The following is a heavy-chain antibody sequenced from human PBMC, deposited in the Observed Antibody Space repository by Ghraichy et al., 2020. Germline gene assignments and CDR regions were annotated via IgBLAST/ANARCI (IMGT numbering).Heavy chain of an antibody. Sequence: SETLSLTCTVSGGSISSHCWSWIRQPPGKGLEWIGFIYYSGSTNYNPSLKSRVTISVDTSKHQFSLTLSSVTAADTAVYYCARVGYYYDSSGYYALCGQGTLVTVSS. V-gene: IGHV4-59*11. D-gene: IGHD3-22*01. CDR3: ARVGYYYDSSGYYAL. J-gene: IGHJ4*02. CDR1: GGSISSHC. CDR2: IYYSGST.